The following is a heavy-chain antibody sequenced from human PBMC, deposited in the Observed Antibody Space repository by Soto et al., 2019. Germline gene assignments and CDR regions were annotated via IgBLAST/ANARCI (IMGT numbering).Heavy chain of an antibody. D-gene: IGHD6-6*01. CDR2: ISGSGGST. CDR1: VFTFSSYA. J-gene: IGHJ4*02. V-gene: IGHV3-23*01. CDR3: AKDGYSSSSTIYYFDY. Sequence: GWSLRLSCSAPVFTFSSYAMSWFRQAPGKGLEWVSAISGSGGSTYYADSVKGRFTISRDNSKNTLYLQMNSLRAEDTAVYYCAKDGYSSSSTIYYFDYWGQGTLVTVSS.